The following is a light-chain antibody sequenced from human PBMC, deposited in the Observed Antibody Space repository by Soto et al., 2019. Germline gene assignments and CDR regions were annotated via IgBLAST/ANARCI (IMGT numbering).Light chain of an antibody. J-gene: IGLJ1*01. CDR2: GNC. Sequence: QSVLTQPPSVSGAPGQRVTISCTGSSSNIGAGYDVHWYQQLPGTAPKLLIYGNCNRPSGVPDRFSGSKSGNTASLTISGLQAEDEADYYCSLYTSSTAYVFGTGTKVTVL. V-gene: IGLV1-40*01. CDR3: SLYTSSTAYV. CDR1: SSNIGAGYD.